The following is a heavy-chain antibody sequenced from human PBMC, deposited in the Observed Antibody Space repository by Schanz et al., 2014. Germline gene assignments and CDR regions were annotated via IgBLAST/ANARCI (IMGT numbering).Heavy chain of an antibody. J-gene: IGHJ6*03. CDR3: ARDAVALVPEYFMDV. CDR1: GLNFDYYG. CDR2: VWSDGNTK. D-gene: IGHD2-15*01. V-gene: IGHV3-33*01. Sequence: VQLVESGGGLVQPGGSLRLSCATSGLNFDYYGMNWVRQAPGKGPEWVALVWSDGNTKYYVDSVKGRFTISRDNSMNTLHLQMDGLRVEDTAVYYCARDAVALVPEYFMDVWGKGTPVTVSS.